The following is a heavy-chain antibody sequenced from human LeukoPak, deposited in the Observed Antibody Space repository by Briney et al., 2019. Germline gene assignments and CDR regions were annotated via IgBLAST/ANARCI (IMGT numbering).Heavy chain of an antibody. V-gene: IGHV4-30-2*01. J-gene: IGHJ3*02. D-gene: IGHD3-22*01. CDR1: GGSISSGGYS. Sequence: PSQTLSLTCAVSGGSISSGGYSWSWIRQPPGKGLEWIGYIYHSGSTYYNPSLKSRVTISVDTSKNQFSLKLSSVTAADTAVYYCARGTTMIVVVIKRSGPAFDIWGQGTMVTVSS. CDR2: IYHSGST. CDR3: ARGTTMIVVVIKRSGPAFDI.